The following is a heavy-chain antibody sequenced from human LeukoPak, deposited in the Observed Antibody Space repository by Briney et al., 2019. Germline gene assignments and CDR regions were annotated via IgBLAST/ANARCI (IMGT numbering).Heavy chain of an antibody. D-gene: IGHD5-12*01. Sequence: SVKVSCKASGGTFSSYAISWVRQAPGQGLEWMGGIIPIFGTANYAQKFQGRVTITADESTSTAYMELSSLRSEDTAVYYCSIHHSGYGHFDYWGQGTLVTVSS. V-gene: IGHV1-69*01. J-gene: IGHJ4*02. CDR2: IIPIFGTA. CDR3: SIHHSGYGHFDY. CDR1: GGTFSSYA.